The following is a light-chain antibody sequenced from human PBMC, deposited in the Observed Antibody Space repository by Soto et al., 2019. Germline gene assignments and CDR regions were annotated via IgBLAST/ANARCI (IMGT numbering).Light chain of an antibody. CDR2: SNN. Sequence: QSALTQPPSASGTPGQRVTISCSGGSSNIGSNAVTWYRQLPGTAPKLLIYSNNQRPSGAPDRFSGSKSGTSASLAISGLQSDDEADYYCAAWDDSLNGLYVFGSGTKVTVL. V-gene: IGLV1-44*01. CDR1: SSNIGSNA. CDR3: AAWDDSLNGLYV. J-gene: IGLJ1*01.